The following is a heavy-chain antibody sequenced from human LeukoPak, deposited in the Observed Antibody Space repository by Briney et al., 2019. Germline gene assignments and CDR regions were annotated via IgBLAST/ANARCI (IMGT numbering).Heavy chain of an antibody. CDR3: ARDPRPRIAARPNPPSYYMDV. Sequence: NTSQTLSLTCTVSGGSISSGSYYWSWIRQPAGKGLEWIGRIYTSGSTNYNPSLKSRVTISVDTSKNQFSLKLSSVTAADTAVYYCARDPRPRIAARPNPPSYYMDVWGKGTTVTVSS. CDR2: IYTSGST. V-gene: IGHV4-61*02. J-gene: IGHJ6*03. D-gene: IGHD6-6*01. CDR1: GGSISSGSYY.